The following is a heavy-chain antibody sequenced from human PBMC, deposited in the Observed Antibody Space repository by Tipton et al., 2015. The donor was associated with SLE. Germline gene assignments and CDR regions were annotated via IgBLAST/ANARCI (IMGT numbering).Heavy chain of an antibody. CDR1: SDSVSSGDYF. CDR3: ARHDDTGKHVTAFDV. CDR2: MSYSGRT. J-gene: IGHJ3*01. Sequence: TLSLTCIVSSDSVSSGDYFRGWIRQPPGKGLEWIASMSYSGRTYYNPSLKSRVTISVDSSKNHFSLNLSSVTAADTAVYFCARHDDTGKHVTAFDVWGQGTMVTVSS. V-gene: IGHV4-39*01. D-gene: IGHD1-1*01.